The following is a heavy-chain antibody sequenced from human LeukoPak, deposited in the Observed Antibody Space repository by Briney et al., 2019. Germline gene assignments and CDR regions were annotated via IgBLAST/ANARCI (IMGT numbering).Heavy chain of an antibody. CDR2: ISSTSSYI. D-gene: IGHD5-18*01. J-gene: IGHJ4*02. CDR3: ARAAYSYGPRGFDY. V-gene: IGHV3-21*01. CDR1: GFPFSNNV. Sequence: GGSLRLSCAASGFPFSNNVMNWVRQAPGKGLEWAASISSTSSYIYYADSVKGRFTLSRDNAKNSLYLQMNSLRAEDTAVYYCARAAYSYGPRGFDYWGQGTLVTVSS.